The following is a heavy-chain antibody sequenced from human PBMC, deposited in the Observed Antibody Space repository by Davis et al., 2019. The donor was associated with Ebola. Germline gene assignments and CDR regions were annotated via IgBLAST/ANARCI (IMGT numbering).Heavy chain of an antibody. CDR1: GYTLTELS. Sequence: ASVKVSCKVSGYTLTELSIHWVRQAPGKGLEWMGNFDPEDGEAIYAQKFQDRVTITEDTSTDTAYMELSSLRSEDTAVYYCAAGGLGGGFDIWGQGTMVTVSS. J-gene: IGHJ3*02. CDR2: FDPEDGEA. V-gene: IGHV1-24*01. CDR3: AAGGLGGGFDI. D-gene: IGHD3-16*01.